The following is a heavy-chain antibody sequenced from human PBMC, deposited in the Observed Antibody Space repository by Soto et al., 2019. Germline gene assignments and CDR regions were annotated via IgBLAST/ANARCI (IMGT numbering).Heavy chain of an antibody. CDR3: ARVERGTATTVVDAFDI. Sequence: QVQLQQWGAGLLKPSETLSLTCAVYGGFVSSGSYYWSWIRQPPGKGLEWIGEMSDRGGTHFNPAPTNPVSRPVDTSKNPSPRKLCSVTAADTALYYCARVERGTATTVVDAFDIWGPGTMVTVSS. V-gene: IGHV4-34*01. CDR2: MSDRGGT. D-gene: IGHD1-1*01. CDR1: GGFVSSGSYY. J-gene: IGHJ3*02.